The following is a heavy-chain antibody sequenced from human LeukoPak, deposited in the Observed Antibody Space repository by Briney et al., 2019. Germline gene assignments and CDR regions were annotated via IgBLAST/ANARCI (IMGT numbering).Heavy chain of an antibody. CDR3: AKNGGSQCYSHLDS. V-gene: IGHV3-23*01. D-gene: IGHD2-15*01. CDR2: TSGSGGST. J-gene: IGHJ4*02. CDR1: GFTFSSYA. Sequence: GGSLRLSCAASGFTFSSYAMSWVRQAPGKGLEWVSGTSGSGGSTYYAGSVKGRFTISRDNSKNTLYLQMDSLRVEDTAVYYCAKNGGSQCYSHLDSWGQGTLVTVSS.